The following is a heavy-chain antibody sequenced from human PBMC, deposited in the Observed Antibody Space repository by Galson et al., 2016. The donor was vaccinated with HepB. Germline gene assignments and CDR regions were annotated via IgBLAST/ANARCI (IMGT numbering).Heavy chain of an antibody. CDR1: GFSVSGKY. CDR3: AKDKKRISSRGWRSNSGMDV. J-gene: IGHJ6*02. Sequence: SLRLSCAASGFSVSGKYMSWARQAPGKGLEWVSAIFSGDATYYRDSVKGRLPTSRDTSKNTLYLQMNSLRGEDTGLYYCAKDKKRISSRGWRSNSGMDVWGQGTTVTVSS. V-gene: IGHV3-53*05. D-gene: IGHD3-10*01. CDR2: IFSGDAT.